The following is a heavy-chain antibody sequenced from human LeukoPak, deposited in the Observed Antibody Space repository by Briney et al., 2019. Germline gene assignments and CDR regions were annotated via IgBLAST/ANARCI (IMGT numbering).Heavy chain of an antibody. CDR2: IYYSGST. Sequence: SETLSLTCTVSGGSISSSSYYWGWIRQPPGKGLEWIGSIYYSGSTYYNPSLKSRVTISVDTSKNQFSLKLSSVTAADTAVYYCATPGHYDFWSGYYRGLGNYYYYGMDDWGQGTTVTVSS. CDR1: GGSISSSSYY. D-gene: IGHD3-3*01. V-gene: IGHV4-39*01. CDR3: ATPGHYDFWSGYYRGLGNYYYYGMDD. J-gene: IGHJ6*02.